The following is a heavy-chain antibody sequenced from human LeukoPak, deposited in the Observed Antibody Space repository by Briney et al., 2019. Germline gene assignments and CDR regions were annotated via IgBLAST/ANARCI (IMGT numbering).Heavy chain of an antibody. CDR3: AREHDPKCSGYDLGWYFDL. V-gene: IGHV4-59*01. CDR1: GGSISSFY. J-gene: IGHJ2*01. CDR2: IYYSGST. D-gene: IGHD5-12*01. Sequence: PSETLSLTCTVCGGSISSFYWSWIPQPPGKALVWIGYIYYSGSTNYNPPLKSRVTISVDTSKNQYSLKLSSVTAADTAVYYCAREHDPKCSGYDLGWYFDLWGRGTLVTVSS.